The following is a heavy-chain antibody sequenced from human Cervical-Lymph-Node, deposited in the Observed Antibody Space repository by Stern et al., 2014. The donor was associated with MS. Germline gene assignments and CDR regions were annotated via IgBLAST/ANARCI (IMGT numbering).Heavy chain of an antibody. CDR2: TNPSGGRT. CDR1: GYTFTSYY. CDR3: ARGGRWLQSPRCY. D-gene: IGHD5-24*01. V-gene: IGHV1-46*01. J-gene: IGHJ4*02. Sequence: VQLGESGAEVKKPGASVKVSCKASGYTFTSYYMHWVRQPPGQGLEWMGITNPSGGRTSYAKKCQGRVTMTRDTFTSTVYMELSSLRSEDTAVYYCARGGRWLQSPRCYWGQGTLVTVSS.